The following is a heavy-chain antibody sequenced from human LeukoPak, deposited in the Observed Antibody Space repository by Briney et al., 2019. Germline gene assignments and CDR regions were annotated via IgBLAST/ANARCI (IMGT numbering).Heavy chain of an antibody. Sequence: SETLSLTCAVYGGSFNDYYWTWIRQSPGKGLEWIGEINHSGSTSYNPSLKSRLTISEDTSKTQVSLELTSVTAADTAVYYCARGPIFGVVIYWGQGTLVAVSS. CDR2: INHSGST. CDR1: GGSFNDYY. J-gene: IGHJ4*02. CDR3: ARGPIFGVVIY. D-gene: IGHD3-3*01. V-gene: IGHV4-34*01.